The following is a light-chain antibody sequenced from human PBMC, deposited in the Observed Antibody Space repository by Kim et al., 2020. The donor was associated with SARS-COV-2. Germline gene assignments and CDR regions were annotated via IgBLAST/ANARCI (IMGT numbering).Light chain of an antibody. Sequence: SPVERAPLSCRASQSISSSSLAWYQQKPGQAPRLLIYGASSRATGIPDRFSGSGSGTDFTLTISRLEPEDFAVYYCQQYGSSPLTFGGGTKVDIK. CDR3: QQYGSSPLT. J-gene: IGKJ4*01. CDR2: GAS. CDR1: QSISSSS. V-gene: IGKV3-20*01.